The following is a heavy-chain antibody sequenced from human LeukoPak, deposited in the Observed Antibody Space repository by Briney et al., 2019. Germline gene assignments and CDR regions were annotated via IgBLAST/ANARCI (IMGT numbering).Heavy chain of an antibody. Sequence: GGSLRLSCVVSVCTFDDYAMHWVRQAPGKGLEWVSGISWNSGSIVYADSVKGRFTISRDNAKNSLYLQMNSLRADDMALYYCAIGASGYSSGWDSFDPWGQGTLVTVSS. CDR1: VCTFDDYA. CDR2: ISWNSGSI. D-gene: IGHD6-19*01. J-gene: IGHJ5*02. V-gene: IGHV3-9*03. CDR3: AIGASGYSSGWDSFDP.